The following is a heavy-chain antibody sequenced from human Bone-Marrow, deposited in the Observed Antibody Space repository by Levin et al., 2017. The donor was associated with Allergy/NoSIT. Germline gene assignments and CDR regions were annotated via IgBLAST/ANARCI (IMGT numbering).Heavy chain of an antibody. CDR2: IYSSGST. J-gene: IGHJ4*02. Sequence: SQTLSLTCPVSGGSIHNYYWSWIRRPPGKGLEWIGYIYSSGSTNYNPSLKSRVTISVDTSKSQFSLNLNSMTAADTAIYYCARAPGKANRFDFWGQGTLVTVSA. V-gene: IGHV4-59*01. CDR3: ARAPGKANRFDF. CDR1: GGSIHNYY. D-gene: IGHD3-10*01.